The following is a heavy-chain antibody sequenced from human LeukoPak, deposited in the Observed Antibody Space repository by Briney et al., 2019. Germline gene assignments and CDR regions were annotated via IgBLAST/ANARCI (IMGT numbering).Heavy chain of an antibody. V-gene: IGHV4-30-2*01. CDR1: GGSNSSGGYS. CDR2: IYHSGST. J-gene: IGHJ4*02. D-gene: IGHD3-10*01. CDR3: ARYGSGSSGDY. Sequence: TLSLTCAVSGGSNSSGGYSWSWVRQPPGKGLEGIGYIYHSGSTYYNPSLKSRVTISVDRSKNQFSLKLSSVTAADTAVYYCARYGSGSSGDYWGQGTLVTVSS.